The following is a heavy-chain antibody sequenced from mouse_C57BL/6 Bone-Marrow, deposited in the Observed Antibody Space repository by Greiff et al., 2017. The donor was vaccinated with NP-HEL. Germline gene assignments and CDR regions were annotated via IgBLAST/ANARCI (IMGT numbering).Heavy chain of an antibody. Sequence: EVQLQQSGPVLVKPGASVKMSCKASGYTFTDYYMNWVKQSHGKSLEWIGVINPYNGGTSYNQKFRGKATLTVDKSSSTAYMELNSLTSEDSAVYYCAMRIYDGPWFAYWGQGTLVTVSA. D-gene: IGHD2-3*01. CDR1: GYTFTDYY. V-gene: IGHV1-19*01. CDR3: AMRIYDGPWFAY. CDR2: INPYNGGT. J-gene: IGHJ3*01.